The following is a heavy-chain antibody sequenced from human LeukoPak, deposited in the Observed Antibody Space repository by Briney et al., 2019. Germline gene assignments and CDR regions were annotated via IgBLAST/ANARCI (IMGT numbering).Heavy chain of an antibody. CDR2: IIPMFDTS. V-gene: IGHV1-69*05. D-gene: IGHD1-26*01. Sequence: GASVKVSCKASGGTLTNYAISWVRQAPGQGLEWMGGIIPMFDTSTYAPKFQGRVTITTDESRSTAYMELTSLRSDDSAVFFCASESLVGSTREAYFDYWGQGTLVSVSS. CDR1: GGTLTNYA. J-gene: IGHJ4*02. CDR3: ASESLVGSTREAYFDY.